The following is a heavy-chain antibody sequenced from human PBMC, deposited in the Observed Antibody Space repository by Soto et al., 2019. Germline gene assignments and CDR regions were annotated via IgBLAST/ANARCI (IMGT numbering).Heavy chain of an antibody. D-gene: IGHD4-17*01. J-gene: IGHJ4*02. CDR3: ATYNDYLDYVFDY. CDR1: GGSISSGGYY. V-gene: IGHV4-61*08. CDR2: IYYSGST. Sequence: SETLSLTCTVSGGSISSGGYYWSWIRQHPGKGLEWIGYIYYSGSTNYNPSLKSRVTISVDRSKNQFSLKLSSVTAADTAVYYCATYNDYLDYVFDYWGQGIVVTVAS.